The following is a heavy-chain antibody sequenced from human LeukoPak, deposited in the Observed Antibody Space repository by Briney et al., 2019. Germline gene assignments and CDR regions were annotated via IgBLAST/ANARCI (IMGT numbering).Heavy chain of an antibody. CDR2: ISYDGSNK. CDR1: GFTFSSYA. V-gene: IGHV3-30*03. Sequence: PGRSLRLSCAASGFTFSSYAIHWVRQAPGKGLEWVAVISYDGSNKYYADSVKGRFTISRDNAKNSLYLQMNSLRAEDTAVYYCARQKAVAGTGFDYWGQGTLVTVPS. CDR3: ARQKAVAGTGFDY. J-gene: IGHJ4*02. D-gene: IGHD6-13*01.